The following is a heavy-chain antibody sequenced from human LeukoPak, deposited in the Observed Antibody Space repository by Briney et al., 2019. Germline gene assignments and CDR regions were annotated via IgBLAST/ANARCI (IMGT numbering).Heavy chain of an antibody. V-gene: IGHV3-21*01. CDR2: ISSSSSYI. CDR3: ARDLAVTRDY. Sequence: PGGSLRLSCAASGFTFSSYSMTWVRQAPGKGLEWVSSISSSSSYIYYADSVKGRFTISRDNAKNSLYLQMHSLRAEDTAVYYCARDLAVTRDYWGQGTLVTVSS. D-gene: IGHD4-23*01. CDR1: GFTFSSYS. J-gene: IGHJ4*02.